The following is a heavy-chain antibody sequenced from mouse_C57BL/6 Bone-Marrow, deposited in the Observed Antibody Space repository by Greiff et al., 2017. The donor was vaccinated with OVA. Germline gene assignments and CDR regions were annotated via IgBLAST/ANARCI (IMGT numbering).Heavy chain of an antibody. D-gene: IGHD2-4*01. CDR2: IWRGGST. J-gene: IGHJ4*01. CDR1: GFSLTSYG. CDR3: AKFDYDEGGFYYAMDY. Sequence: QVQLQKSGPGLVQPSQSLSITCTVSGFSLTSYGVHWVRQSPGKGLEWLGVIWRGGSTDYNAAFMSRLSITKDNSKSQVFFKMNSLQADDTAIYYCAKFDYDEGGFYYAMDYWGQGTSVTVSS. V-gene: IGHV2-5*01.